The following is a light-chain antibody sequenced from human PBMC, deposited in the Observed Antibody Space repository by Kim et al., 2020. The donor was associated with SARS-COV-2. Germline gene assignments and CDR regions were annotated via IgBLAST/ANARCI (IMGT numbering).Light chain of an antibody. CDR2: AKN. V-gene: IGLV3-19*01. CDR3: LSRVRSGTPVL. J-gene: IGLJ2*01. CDR1: RLRSFY. Sequence: LGRADSVPCQGDRLRSFYASCYQQKPRQPPVLVIYAKNNRPSGIPARFSGCRSGNKASLSIPEAQAEYEACYFCLSRVRSGTPVLFGGGTNLTVL.